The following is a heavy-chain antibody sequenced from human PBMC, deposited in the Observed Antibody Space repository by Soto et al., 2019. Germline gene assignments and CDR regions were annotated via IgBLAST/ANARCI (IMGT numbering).Heavy chain of an antibody. CDR1: GRTVSGKKY. Sequence: DVQLVESGGGLIQPGESLRLSCAAFGRTVSGKKYLAWVRQAPGKGLEWVSALYDVDGTYYADSVKGRFTTSRDSSKTTVYLQMNNLRPDDTAVYYCATWHLREHAYDIWGQGTTVTVSS. CDR2: LYDVDGT. CDR3: ATWHLREHAYDI. J-gene: IGHJ3*02. V-gene: IGHV3-53*01. D-gene: IGHD4-17*01.